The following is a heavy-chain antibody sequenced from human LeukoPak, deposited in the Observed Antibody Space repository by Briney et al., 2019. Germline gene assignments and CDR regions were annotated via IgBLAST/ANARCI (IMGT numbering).Heavy chain of an antibody. CDR3: ARDHGSAYYRAPRH. Sequence: ASVKVSCKASGYIFTNYYMHWVRQAPGQGREWMGTINPSGGSTTYAQKFQGTVTMTSDTSTTTVYMELSSLRSEDTAVYYCARDHGSAYYRAPRHWGQGTLVTVSS. J-gene: IGHJ4*02. D-gene: IGHD3-10*01. CDR1: GYIFTNYY. CDR2: INPSGGST. V-gene: IGHV1-46*01.